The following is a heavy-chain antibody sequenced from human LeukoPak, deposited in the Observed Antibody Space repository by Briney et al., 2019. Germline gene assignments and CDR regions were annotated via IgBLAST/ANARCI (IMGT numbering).Heavy chain of an antibody. Sequence: SETLSLTCAVYGGSFSGYYWSWIRQPPGKGLEWIGEINHSGSTNYNPSLKSRVTISVDTSKNQFSLKLSSVTAADTAVYYCARGAGIAVAGTFFDYWGQGTLVTVSS. CDR1: GGSFSGYY. CDR2: INHSGST. V-gene: IGHV4-34*01. CDR3: ARGAGIAVAGTFFDY. D-gene: IGHD6-19*01. J-gene: IGHJ4*02.